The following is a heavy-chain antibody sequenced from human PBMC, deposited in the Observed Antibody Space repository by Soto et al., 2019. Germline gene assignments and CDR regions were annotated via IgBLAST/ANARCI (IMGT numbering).Heavy chain of an antibody. CDR1: GVSISLGYY. V-gene: IGHV4-38-2*02. J-gene: IGHJ4*02. D-gene: IGHD1-1*01. Sequence: PSETLSLTCTVSGVSISLGYYCSCLRQPPGKGLEWIGSIYPSVSSYHNPSLATRLRLSIDTSKNQFILTLTSVTAADTALYFCAREKVGTTFFDNWGQGIQVTVSS. CDR3: AREKVGTTFFDN. CDR2: IYPSVSS.